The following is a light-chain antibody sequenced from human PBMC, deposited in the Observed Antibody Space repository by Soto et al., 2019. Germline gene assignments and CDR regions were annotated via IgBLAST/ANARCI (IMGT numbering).Light chain of an antibody. CDR2: GAS. V-gene: IGKV3-15*01. Sequence: EIVMTQSPATLSVSPGEKATLSCRASQSVSNNLAWFQQIPGQVPRLLIYGASNRATGVSARFSGSGSGTEFTLTISSLQSEDFAVYYCQQYGYSPETFGQGTKVDIK. J-gene: IGKJ1*01. CDR3: QQYGYSPET. CDR1: QSVSNN.